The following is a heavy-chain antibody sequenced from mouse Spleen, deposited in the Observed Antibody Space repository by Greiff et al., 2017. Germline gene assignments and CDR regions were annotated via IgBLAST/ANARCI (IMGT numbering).Heavy chain of an antibody. CDR2: IRYDGSN. J-gene: IGHJ2*01. V-gene: IGHV3-6*01. D-gene: IGHD2-3*01. CDR1: GYSFTSGYF. CDR3: ARDRWLDY. Sequence: EVQLQQSGPGLVKPSQSLYLSCSATGYSFTSGYFWYWIRQLPGNLLEWMGFIRYDGSNNYNPSLKNRITITRDTSKNQFFLKLKSVTTEDTATYYCARDRWLDYWGQGTTLTVSS.